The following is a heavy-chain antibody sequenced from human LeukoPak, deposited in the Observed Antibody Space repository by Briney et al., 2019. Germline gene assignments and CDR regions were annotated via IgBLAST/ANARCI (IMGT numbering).Heavy chain of an antibody. D-gene: IGHD5-18*01. CDR1: GGSFSGYY. J-gene: IGHJ4*02. CDR3: ARGKYSYAYFGAYYSDY. CDR2: INHSRST. Sequence: SETLSLTCAVYGGSFSGYYWSWIRQPPGKGLEWIGEINHSRSTNYNPSLKSRVTISVDTSKNQFSLKLSSVTAADTAVYYCARGKYSYAYFGAYYSDYWGQGTLVTVSS. V-gene: IGHV4-34*01.